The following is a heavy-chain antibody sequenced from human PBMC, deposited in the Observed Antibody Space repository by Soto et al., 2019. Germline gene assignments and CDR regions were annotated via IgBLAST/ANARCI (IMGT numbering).Heavy chain of an antibody. J-gene: IGHJ4*02. CDR3: VSEGDPGSQLWSQDY. D-gene: IGHD5-18*01. CDR2: ISSNGGST. Sequence: PGGSLRLSCSASGFTFSSYAMHWVRQAPGKGLEYVSAISSNGGSTYYADSVKGRFTISRDNSKNTLYLQMSSLRAEDTAVYYCVSEGDPGSQLWSQDYWGQGTLVTVSS. V-gene: IGHV3-64D*08. CDR1: GFTFSSYA.